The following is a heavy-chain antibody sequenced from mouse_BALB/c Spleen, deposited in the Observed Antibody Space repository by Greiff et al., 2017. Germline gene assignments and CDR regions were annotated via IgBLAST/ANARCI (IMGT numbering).Heavy chain of an antibody. V-gene: IGHV14-3*02. J-gene: IGHJ2*01. CDR1: GFNIKDTY. D-gene: IGHD1-1*01. CDR3: ARKTTVYFDY. Sequence: EVKLQESGAELVKPGASVKLSCTASGFNIKDTYMHWVKQRPEQGLEWIGRIDPANGNTKYDPKFQGKATITADTSSNTAYLQLSSLTSEDTAVYYCARKTTVYFDYWGQGTTLTVSS. CDR2: IDPANGNT.